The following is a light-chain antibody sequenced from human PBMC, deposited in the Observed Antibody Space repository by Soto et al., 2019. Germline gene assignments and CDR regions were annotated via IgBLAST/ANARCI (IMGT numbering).Light chain of an antibody. Sequence: DIQMTQSPSTLSASVGDRLTITCRASQSISTWLAWYQQKPGKAPKLLIYDASSLESGVSSRFSGSGSGTEFTLTISSLQPDDCATYYCQQCNSYPYTFGQGTKVEI. CDR1: QSISTW. CDR2: DAS. V-gene: IGKV1-5*01. J-gene: IGKJ2*01. CDR3: QQCNSYPYT.